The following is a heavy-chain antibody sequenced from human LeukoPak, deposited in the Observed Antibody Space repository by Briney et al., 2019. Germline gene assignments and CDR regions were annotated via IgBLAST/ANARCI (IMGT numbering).Heavy chain of an antibody. CDR2: INSDESST. CDR3: ARGRGSYGWFDP. J-gene: IGHJ5*02. V-gene: IGHV3-74*01. CDR1: GFTSSSYW. Sequence: GGSLRLSCAASGFTSSSYWMHWVRQAPGKGLVWVSRINSDESSTDYADSVKGRFPISRDNAKNTLYPQMNSLRAEDTAVYYCARGRGSYGWFDPWGQGTLVTVSS. D-gene: IGHD3-10*01.